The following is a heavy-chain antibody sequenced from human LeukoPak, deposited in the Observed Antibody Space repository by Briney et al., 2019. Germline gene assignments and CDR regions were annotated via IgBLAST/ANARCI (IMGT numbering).Heavy chain of an antibody. CDR2: IYSGGST. Sequence: GGSLRLSCAASGITVSSNYMSWVRQAPGKGLEWVSVIYSGGSTYYADSVKGRFTISRDNSKNTLYLQMNSLRAEDTAVYYCAKDSAGGYVSDYWGQGTLVTVSS. CDR3: AKDSAGGYVSDY. V-gene: IGHV3-53*01. J-gene: IGHJ4*02. CDR1: GITVSSNY. D-gene: IGHD5-12*01.